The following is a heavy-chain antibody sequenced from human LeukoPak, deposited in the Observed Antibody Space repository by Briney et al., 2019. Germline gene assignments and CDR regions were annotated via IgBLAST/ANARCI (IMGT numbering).Heavy chain of an antibody. CDR3: ARLQYSFLYGSGSYGVDY. CDR1: GFTFSSYW. D-gene: IGHD3-10*01. Sequence: PGGSLRLSCAASGFTFSSYWMSWVRQAPGKGLEWVANIKQDGSEKFCVDSVKGRFTISRDNAKNSLYLQMNSLRAEDTAVYYCARLQYSFLYGSGSYGVDYRGQGTLVTVSS. CDR2: IKQDGSEK. J-gene: IGHJ4*02. V-gene: IGHV3-7*01.